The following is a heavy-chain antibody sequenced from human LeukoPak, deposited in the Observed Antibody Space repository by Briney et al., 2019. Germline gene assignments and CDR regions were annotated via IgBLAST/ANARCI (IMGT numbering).Heavy chain of an antibody. V-gene: IGHV1-46*01. CDR1: GYTFTSYY. Sequence: ASVKVSCKASGYTFTSYYMHWVRQAPGQGLEWMGLINPTGDRTGYAQKFQGRVTITADKSTSTAYMELSSLRSEDTAVYYCAREKPVDMGIDYWGQGTLVTVSS. D-gene: IGHD5-12*01. CDR3: AREKPVDMGIDY. CDR2: INPTGDRT. J-gene: IGHJ4*02.